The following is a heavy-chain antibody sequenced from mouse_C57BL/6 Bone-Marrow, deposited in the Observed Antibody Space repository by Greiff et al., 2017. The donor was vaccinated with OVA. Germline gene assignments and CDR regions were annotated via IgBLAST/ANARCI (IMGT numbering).Heavy chain of an antibody. CDR2: IHPNSGST. CDR3: ANDGYYLYWYFDV. V-gene: IGHV1-64*01. CDR1: GYTFTSYW. D-gene: IGHD2-3*01. J-gene: IGHJ1*03. Sequence: VQLKQPGAELVKPGASVKLSCNASGYTFTSYWMHWVKQRPGQGLEWIGMIHPNSGSTNYNEKFKSKATLTVDKSSSTAYMQLSSLTSEDSAVYYCANDGYYLYWYFDVWGTGTTVTVSS.